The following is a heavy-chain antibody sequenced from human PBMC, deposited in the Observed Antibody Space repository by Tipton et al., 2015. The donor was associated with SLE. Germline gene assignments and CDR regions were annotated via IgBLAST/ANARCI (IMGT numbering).Heavy chain of an antibody. J-gene: IGHJ3*02. D-gene: IGHD7-27*01. CDR3: AKSPPWGLGAFDI. V-gene: IGHV3-23*03. CDR2: IYSGGST. Sequence: SLRLSCAASGFTFSSYAMSWVRQAPRKGLEWVSVIYSGGSTYYADSVKGRFTISRDNSKNTLYLQMNSLRAEDTAVYYCAKSPPWGLGAFDIWGQGTMVTVSS. CDR1: GFTFSSYA.